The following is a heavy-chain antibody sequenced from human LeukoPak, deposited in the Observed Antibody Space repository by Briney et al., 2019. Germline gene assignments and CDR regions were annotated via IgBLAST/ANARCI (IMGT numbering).Heavy chain of an antibody. CDR1: GGSISSSSDF. D-gene: IGHD6-19*01. J-gene: IGHJ4*02. CDR3: ARRRGGSVAGWPLYFDH. V-gene: IGHV4-39*01. CDR2: IYYSGST. Sequence: SETLSLTCSVSGGSISSSSDFLGWIRQPPGEGLGWIGEIYYSGSTYYNPSLKSRVTISVDTSKNQFSLKLNSLTAADTAVYYCARRRGGSVAGWPLYFDHWGQGTLVTVSS.